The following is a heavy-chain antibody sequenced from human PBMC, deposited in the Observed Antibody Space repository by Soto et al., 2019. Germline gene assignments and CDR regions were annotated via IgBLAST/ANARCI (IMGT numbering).Heavy chain of an antibody. CDR3: ANDIIVIPGAKGIDD. V-gene: IGHV1-3*01. CDR2: INAGSGNT. Sequence: ASVKVSCKASGYTSTNYGMHWVRQAPGQRLEWMGWINAGSGNTKYSQKFQGRITITRDTSASTVYMELSSLRSEDTAVYYCANDIIVIPGAKGIDDRGQGARVTVSS. CDR1: GYTSTNYG. J-gene: IGHJ4*02. D-gene: IGHD2-2*01.